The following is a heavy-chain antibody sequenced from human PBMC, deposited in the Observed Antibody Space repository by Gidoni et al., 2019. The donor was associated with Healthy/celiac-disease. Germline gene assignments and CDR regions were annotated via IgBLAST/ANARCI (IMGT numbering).Heavy chain of an antibody. Sequence: QVQLVESGGGVVQPGRSLRLSCAASGFTFRSYGKHWVRQAPGKGLEWVAVISYDGSNKYYADSVKGRFTISRDNSKNTLYLQMNSLRAEDTAVYYCAKEVGYCSSTSCYPDYWGQGTLVTVSS. CDR3: AKEVGYCSSTSCYPDY. V-gene: IGHV3-30*18. J-gene: IGHJ4*02. CDR2: ISYDGSNK. CDR1: GFTFRSYG. D-gene: IGHD2-2*01.